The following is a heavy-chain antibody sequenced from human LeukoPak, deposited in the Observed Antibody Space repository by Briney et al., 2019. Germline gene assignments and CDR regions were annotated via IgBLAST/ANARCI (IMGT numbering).Heavy chain of an antibody. V-gene: IGHV3-33*08. CDR3: ARVNDYGDYFDY. CDR1: GFTFSSFS. Sequence: GGSLRLSCAASGFTFSSFSMNWVRQAPGKGLEWVAVIWYDGSNKYYADSVKGRFTISRDNSKNTLYLQMNSLRAEDTAVYYCARVNDYGDYFDYWGQGTLVTVSS. CDR2: IWYDGSNK. D-gene: IGHD4-17*01. J-gene: IGHJ4*02.